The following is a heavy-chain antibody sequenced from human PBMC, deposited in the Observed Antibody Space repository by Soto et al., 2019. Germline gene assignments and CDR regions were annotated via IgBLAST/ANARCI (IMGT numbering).Heavy chain of an antibody. D-gene: IGHD1-26*01. CDR1: GFIFGNFW. Sequence: EVQLVESGGGLVQPGGSLRLSCAGSGFIFGNFWMTWVRQAPGKGLAWVANIKQDGSEKYYVDSVKGRFTISRDNVKNSLYLQMNRLRSEDTAVYYCARGTGGATSSGKDQFDYWGQGTLVPVSS. CDR2: IKQDGSEK. J-gene: IGHJ4*02. CDR3: ARGTGGATSSGKDQFDY. V-gene: IGHV3-7*01.